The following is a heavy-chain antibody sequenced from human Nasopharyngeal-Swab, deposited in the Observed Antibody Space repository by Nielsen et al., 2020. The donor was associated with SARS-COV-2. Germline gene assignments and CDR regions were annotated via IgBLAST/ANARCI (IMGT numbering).Heavy chain of an antibody. CDR1: GFTFRNHG. CDR3: AKESSTYYYDN. CDR2: ISSGGRTQ. V-gene: IGHV3-30*18. J-gene: IGHJ4*02. D-gene: IGHD2-2*01. Sequence: GESLKISCAASGFTFRNHGMHWVRQAPGKGLEWAAIISSGGRTQVYADSVEGRFTISRDDPENTLYLQMNSLRPEDTAVYYCAKESSTYYYDNWGQGTLVTVSS.